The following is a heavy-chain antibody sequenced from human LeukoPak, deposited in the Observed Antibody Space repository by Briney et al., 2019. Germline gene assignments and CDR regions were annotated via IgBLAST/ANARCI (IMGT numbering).Heavy chain of an antibody. CDR2: ISGGGETT. Sequence: GGSLRLSCAASGFTFNNYAMNWVRQAPGKGLEWVSSISGGGETTYYADSAKGRFTTSRDNSQNTLYLQMNSLRAEETAVYYCARDYADYVGYFFFDYWGQGTLVTVSS. J-gene: IGHJ4*02. CDR3: ARDYADYVGYFFFDY. D-gene: IGHD4-17*01. V-gene: IGHV3-23*01. CDR1: GFTFNNYA.